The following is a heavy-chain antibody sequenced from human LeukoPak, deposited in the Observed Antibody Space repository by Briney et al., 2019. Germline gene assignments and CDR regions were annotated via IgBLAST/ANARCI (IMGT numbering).Heavy chain of an antibody. CDR2: ISSSSSYI. CDR3: ARGGGGRRCSNTVCHAYFFDY. Sequence: PGGSLRLSCAASGFTFSSYSMNWVRQAPGKGLEWVSSISSSSSYIYYADSVKGRFTISRDNAKNSLYLQMNSLRDEDTGLYHCARGGGGRRCSNTVCHAYFFDYWGQGIPVTVSS. J-gene: IGHJ4*02. CDR1: GFTFSSYS. D-gene: IGHD2-2*01. V-gene: IGHV3-21*04.